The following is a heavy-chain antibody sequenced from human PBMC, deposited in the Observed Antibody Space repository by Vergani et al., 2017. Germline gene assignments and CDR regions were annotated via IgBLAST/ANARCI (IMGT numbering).Heavy chain of an antibody. J-gene: IGHJ4*02. Sequence: QAQLVQSGAEVKTPGASVKVSCKASGYTFTSYRISWVRQAPGQGLEWMGWISAYNGNRNYAQKLQGRVTMTTDTSTRTAYMELRRLRSDNTAVYYCARSTKWLDQTPPFDYWGQGTLVTVSS. CDR1: GYTFTSYR. CDR2: ISAYNGNR. CDR3: ARSTKWLDQTPPFDY. D-gene: IGHD6-19*01. V-gene: IGHV1-18*01.